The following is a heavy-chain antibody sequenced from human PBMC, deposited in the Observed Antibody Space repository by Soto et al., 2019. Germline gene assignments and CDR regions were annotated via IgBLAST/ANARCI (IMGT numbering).Heavy chain of an antibody. CDR2: ISYDGSNK. D-gene: IGHD1-1*01. CDR1: GFTFSSYG. V-gene: IGHV3-30*18. Sequence: QVQLVESGGGVVQPGRSLRLSCAASGFTFSSYGMHWVRQAPGKGLEWVAVISYDGSNKYYADSVKGRFTISSDNSKNPLYLQMNSLRAEDTAVYYCAKGTRPDSQGHGNYFDYWGQGTLVTVSS. J-gene: IGHJ4*02. CDR3: AKGTRPDSQGHGNYFDY.